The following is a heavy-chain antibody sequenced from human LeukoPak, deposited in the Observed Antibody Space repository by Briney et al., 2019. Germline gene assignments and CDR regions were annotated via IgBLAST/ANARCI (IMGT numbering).Heavy chain of an antibody. V-gene: IGHV1-2*06. D-gene: IGHD6-19*01. J-gene: IGHJ3*02. CDR2: INPNSGGT. CDR3: ARGWDSSGWYSGADDI. Sequence: ASVKVSCKASGYTFSGYYMHWVRQAPGQGLEWMGRINPNSGGTNYAQKFQGRVTMTRDTSISTAYMELSRLTPDDTAVYYCARGWDSSGWYSGADDIWGQGTLVTVSS. CDR1: GYTFSGYY.